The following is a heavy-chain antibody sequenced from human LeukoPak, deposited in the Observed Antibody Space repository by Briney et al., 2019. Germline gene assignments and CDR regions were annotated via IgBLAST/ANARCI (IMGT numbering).Heavy chain of an antibody. CDR2: IYPGDSDT. CDR1: GYSFTSYW. D-gene: IGHD2-2*01. J-gene: IGHJ6*03. CDR3: ARLDVVSAAPGDYYYYMDV. Sequence: GESLKISCKGSGYSFTSYWIGWVRQMPGKGLEWMGIIYPGDSDTRYSPSFQGQVTISADKSISTAYLQWSSLKASDTAMYYCARLDVVSAAPGDYYYYMDVWGKGTTVTVSS. V-gene: IGHV5-51*01.